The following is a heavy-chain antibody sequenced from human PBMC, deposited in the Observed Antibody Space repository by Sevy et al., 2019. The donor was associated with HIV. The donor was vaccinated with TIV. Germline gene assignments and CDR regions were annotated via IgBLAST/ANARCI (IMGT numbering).Heavy chain of an antibody. CDR1: GYTFTIYG. D-gene: IGHD1-26*01. J-gene: IGHJ3*02. V-gene: IGHV1-18*01. CDR2: ISGYNGNT. Sequence: ASVKVSCKASGYTFTIYGISWVRQAPRQGLEWMGWISGYNGNTNYAQKFQDRVTMTKDTSTSTAYMELRSLRSDDTAVYYCARESGAVGATGYGFDIWGQVTMVTVSS. CDR3: ARESGAVGATGYGFDI.